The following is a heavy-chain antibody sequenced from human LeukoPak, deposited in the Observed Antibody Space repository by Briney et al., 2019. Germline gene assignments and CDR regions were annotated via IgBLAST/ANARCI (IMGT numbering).Heavy chain of an antibody. CDR3: AREYQLLFDYYYYYMDV. J-gene: IGHJ6*03. CDR2: INPSGGST. D-gene: IGHD2-2*01. CDR1: GYTFTSYY. V-gene: IGHV1-46*01. Sequence: GASVTVSCKASGYTFTSYYMHWVRQAPGQGLEWMGIINPSGGSTSYAQKFQGRVTMTRDMSTSTVYMELSSLRSEDTAVYYCAREYQLLFDYYYYYMDVWGKGTTVTVSS.